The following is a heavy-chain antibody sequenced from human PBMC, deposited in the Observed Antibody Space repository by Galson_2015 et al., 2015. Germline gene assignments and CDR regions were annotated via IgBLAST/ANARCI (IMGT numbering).Heavy chain of an antibody. CDR1: GFTFSSYG. D-gene: IGHD3-9*01. CDR2: ISYDGSNK. V-gene: IGHV3-30*18. Sequence: SLRLSCAASGFTFSSYGMHWVRQAPGKGLEWVAVISYDGSNKYYADSVKGRFTISRDNSKNTLYLQMNSLRAEDTAVYYCAKELRYFDWLPGITFDYWGQGTLVTVSS. J-gene: IGHJ4*02. CDR3: AKELRYFDWLPGITFDY.